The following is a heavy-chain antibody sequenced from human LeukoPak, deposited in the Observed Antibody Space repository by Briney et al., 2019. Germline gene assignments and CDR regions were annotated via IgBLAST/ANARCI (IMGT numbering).Heavy chain of an antibody. CDR1: GGSFSGYY. Sequence: NPSETLSLTCAVYGGSFSGYYWSWIRQPPGKGLEWIGEINHSGSTNYNPSLKSRVTISVDTSKNQFSPKLSSVTAADTAVYYCAKGLAEYFQHWGQGTLVTVSS. V-gene: IGHV4-34*01. CDR2: INHSGST. J-gene: IGHJ1*01. CDR3: AKGLAEYFQH.